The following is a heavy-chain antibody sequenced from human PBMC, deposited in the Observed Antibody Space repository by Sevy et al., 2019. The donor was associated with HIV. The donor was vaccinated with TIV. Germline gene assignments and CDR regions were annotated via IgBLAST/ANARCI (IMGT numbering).Heavy chain of an antibody. Sequence: GGSLRLSCAASGFTFSSAWMSWVRQAPGKGLEWVSSISSSSSYIYYADSVKGRFTISRDNAKNSLYLQMNSLRAEDTAVYYCARGISIYCSSTSCFTIFYGMDVWGQGTTVTVSS. CDR2: ISSSSSYI. CDR1: GFTFSSAW. D-gene: IGHD2-2*02. CDR3: ARGISIYCSSTSCFTIFYGMDV. J-gene: IGHJ6*02. V-gene: IGHV3-21*01.